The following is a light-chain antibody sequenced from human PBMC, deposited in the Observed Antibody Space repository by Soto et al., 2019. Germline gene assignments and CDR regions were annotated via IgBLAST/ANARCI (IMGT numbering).Light chain of an antibody. Sequence: QSVLTQPPSASGSPGQSVTISCTGTSSDVGGYNFVSWYQHHPGAAPKLMIYEVSKRPSGVPDRFSGSKSGNTASLTVSGLQAEDEADYYCSSYADSNNYVFGTGTKLTVL. J-gene: IGLJ1*01. CDR3: SSYADSNNYV. CDR2: EVS. CDR1: SSDVGGYNF. V-gene: IGLV2-8*01.